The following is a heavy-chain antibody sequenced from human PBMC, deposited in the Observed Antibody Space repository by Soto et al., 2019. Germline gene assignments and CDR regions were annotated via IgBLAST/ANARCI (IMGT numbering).Heavy chain of an antibody. CDR1: GASIKSYY. V-gene: IGHV4-59*01. Sequence: QVQLQESGPGLVKPSETLSLTCTVSGASIKSYYWNWMRQRPGKGLEWIGNMYYSGTTNYNPSLHSRVTLSVATSKNQFARKLTSVTAADAAVYYCAAAYDYWGQGTLVTVSS. D-gene: IGHD6-25*01. CDR2: MYYSGTT. J-gene: IGHJ4*02. CDR3: AAAYDY.